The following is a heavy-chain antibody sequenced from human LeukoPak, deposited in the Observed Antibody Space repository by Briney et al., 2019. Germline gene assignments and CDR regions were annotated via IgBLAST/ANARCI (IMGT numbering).Heavy chain of an antibody. CDR3: ASTGSGPAWFDP. V-gene: IGHV4-34*01. CDR2: INHSGST. J-gene: IGHJ5*02. CDR1: GGSLSGYY. Sequence: KPSETLSLTCAVYGGSLSGYYWSWIRQPPGKGLEWIGEINHSGSTNYNPSLKSRVTISVDTSKNQFSLKLSSVTAADTAVYYCASTGSGPAWFDPWGQGTLVTVSS. D-gene: IGHD2-15*01.